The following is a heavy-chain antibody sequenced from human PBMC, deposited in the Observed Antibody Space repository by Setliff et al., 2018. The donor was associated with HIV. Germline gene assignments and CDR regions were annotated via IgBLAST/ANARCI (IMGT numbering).Heavy chain of an antibody. Sequence: SETLSLTCTVSGASIISASHYWTWIRQPAGKGLEYIGHVYASGGTDYNPSLKTRVTISVDTSRNQCSLKLSSVTAADTAIYYCARAPVSGWYVDYWGQGAPVTVS. CDR3: ARAPVSGWYVDY. V-gene: IGHV4-61*09. D-gene: IGHD6-19*01. CDR1: GASIISASHY. J-gene: IGHJ4*02. CDR2: VYASGGT.